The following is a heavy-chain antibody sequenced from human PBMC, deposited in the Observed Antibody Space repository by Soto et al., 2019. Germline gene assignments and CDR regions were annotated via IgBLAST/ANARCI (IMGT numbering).Heavy chain of an antibody. D-gene: IGHD2-15*01. CDR1: GFIFSSYS. V-gene: IGHV3-48*01. Sequence: GGSLRLSCAVSGFIFSSYSMTWVRQAPGKGLEWVSYISGSSTTIYYADSVKGRFTISRDNAKNSLYLQMNSLRAEDTAVYYCAREALYCSGDSCSSGYYFDYWGQGTLVTVSS. CDR2: ISGSSTTI. J-gene: IGHJ4*02. CDR3: AREALYCSGDSCSSGYYFDY.